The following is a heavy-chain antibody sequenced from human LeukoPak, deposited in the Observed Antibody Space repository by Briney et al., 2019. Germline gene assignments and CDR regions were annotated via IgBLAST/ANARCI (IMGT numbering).Heavy chain of an antibody. CDR3: ARNGIVPKGGPYYFDY. CDR2: IGGSGGST. V-gene: IGHV3-23*01. J-gene: IGHJ4*02. D-gene: IGHD2-8*01. Sequence: GGSLRLSCAASGFNFSSYAMTWVRQAPGKGLEWVSAIGGSGGSTYYADSVKGRFTISRDNSKNTLYLQMNSLRAEDTAVYYCARNGIVPKGGPYYFDYWGQGTLVTVSS. CDR1: GFNFSSYA.